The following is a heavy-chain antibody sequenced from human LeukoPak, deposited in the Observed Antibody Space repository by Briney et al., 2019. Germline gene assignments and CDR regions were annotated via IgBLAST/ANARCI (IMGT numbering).Heavy chain of an antibody. CDR2: IAYDGSNK. D-gene: IGHD2-2*01. CDR1: GFTFSSYG. J-gene: IGHJ6*02. V-gene: IGHV3-30*18. Sequence: PGRSLRLSCAASGFTFSSYGMHWVRQAPGKGLEWVAVIAYDGSNKYYADSVKGRFTISRDNSKNTLHLQMNSLRAEDTAVYYCAKDLAGYQGYYYYGMDVWGQGTTVTVSS. CDR3: AKDLAGYQGYYYYGMDV.